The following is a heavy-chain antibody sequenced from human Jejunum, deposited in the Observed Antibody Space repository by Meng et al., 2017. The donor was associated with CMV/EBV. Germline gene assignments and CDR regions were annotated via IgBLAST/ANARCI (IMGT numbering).Heavy chain of an antibody. CDR3: AKPVLEGYYFDY. CDR1: GFAFTSYG. CDR2: IRFDGSYK. V-gene: IGHV3-30*02. Sequence: QVQLVESXXGXVQPGXXLXXSCAASGFAFTSYGMHWVRQAPGKGLEWVAFIRFDGSYKYYADSVKGRFTISRDNSKNTLYLQMNSLRAEDTAVYYCAKPVLEGYYFDYWGQGPLVTVSS. J-gene: IGHJ4*02.